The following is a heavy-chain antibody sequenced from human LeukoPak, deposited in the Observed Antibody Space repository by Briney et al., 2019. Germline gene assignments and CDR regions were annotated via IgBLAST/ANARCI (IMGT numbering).Heavy chain of an antibody. CDR3: AREVDPTIFGVVTNNPIDY. V-gene: IGHV3-21*01. Sequence: GGSLRLSCAASGFTFSSYSMNWVRQAPGKGLEWVSSISSSSSYIYYVDSVKGRFTISGDNAKNSLYLQMNSLRAEDTAVYYCAREVDPTIFGVVTNNPIDYWGQGTLVTVSS. D-gene: IGHD3-3*01. J-gene: IGHJ4*02. CDR2: ISSSSSYI. CDR1: GFTFSSYS.